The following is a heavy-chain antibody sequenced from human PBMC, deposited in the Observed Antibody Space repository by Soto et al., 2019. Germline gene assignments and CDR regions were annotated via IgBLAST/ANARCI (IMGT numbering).Heavy chain of an antibody. CDR1: GYTFTRYF. Sequence: QVQLVQSGTEVKKPGASVKVSCRTSGYTFTRYFMHWVRQAPGQGPEWMGWINPNSGGTEYAQRFQGRVTMTRVTSISTAYMELSSLTSNVTAVYYGARDRGAGHYGMGGWDQGTTVTVSS. CDR3: ARDRGAGHYGMGG. CDR2: INPNSGGT. D-gene: IGHD3-16*01. J-gene: IGHJ6*02. V-gene: IGHV1-2*02.